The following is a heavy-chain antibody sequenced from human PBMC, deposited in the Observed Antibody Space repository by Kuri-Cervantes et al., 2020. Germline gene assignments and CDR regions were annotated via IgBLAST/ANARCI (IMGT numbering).Heavy chain of an antibody. CDR2: MSGGGGST. V-gene: IGHV3-74*01. D-gene: IGHD3-22*01. CDR1: GFTFSNYW. Sequence: GGSLRLSCVASGFTFSNYWMHWVRQVPGKGLMWVSGMSGGGGSTYYADSVKGRFTISRDNAKNSLYLQMNSLRAEDTAVYYCARDSYDSRTNPEYYFDYWGQGTLVTVSS. J-gene: IGHJ4*02. CDR3: ARDSYDSRTNPEYYFDY.